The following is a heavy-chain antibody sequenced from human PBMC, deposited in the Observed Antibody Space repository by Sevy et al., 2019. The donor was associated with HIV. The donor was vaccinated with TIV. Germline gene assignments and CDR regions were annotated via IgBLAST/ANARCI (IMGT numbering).Heavy chain of an antibody. CDR1: GFTFSDYC. J-gene: IGHJ4*02. CDR2: LKSDVYSGKV. V-gene: IGHV3-49*04. D-gene: IGHD6-13*01. Sequence: GGSLRLSCTASGFTFSDYCMSWVRQAPGKGLEWVAFLKSDVYSGKVDHAASVRGRFVISRDDSKTIAYLQMNDLKTEDTGVYYCTRWKAAQSIFDYWGQGALVTVSS. CDR3: TRWKAAQSIFDY.